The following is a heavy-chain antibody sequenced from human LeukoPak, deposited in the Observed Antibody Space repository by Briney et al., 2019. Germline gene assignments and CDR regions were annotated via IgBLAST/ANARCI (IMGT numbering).Heavy chain of an antibody. J-gene: IGHJ4*02. Sequence: GGSLRLSCAASGFTFSNAWMSWVRQAPGKGLEWVGRFRSKTDGGTIDYAAPVKGRFTISRDDSRNTLYLQMNSLKTEDTAVYYCTTVIMGAPKDDYWGQGALVTVSS. D-gene: IGHD1-26*01. CDR3: TTVIMGAPKDDY. CDR1: GFTFSNAW. CDR2: FRSKTDGGTI. V-gene: IGHV3-15*05.